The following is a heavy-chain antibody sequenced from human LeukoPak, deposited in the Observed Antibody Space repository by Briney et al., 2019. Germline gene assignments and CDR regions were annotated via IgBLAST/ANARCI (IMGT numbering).Heavy chain of an antibody. CDR2: ISSSGSTI. CDR3: ASGLGFLEWIGAFDI. Sequence: VGSLRLSCAASGFTFSDYYMSWIRQAPGKGLEWVSYISSSGSTIYYADSVKGRFTISRDNAKNSLYLQMNSLRAEDTAVYYCASGLGFLEWIGAFDIWGQGTMVTVSS. CDR1: GFTFSDYY. D-gene: IGHD3-3*02. V-gene: IGHV3-11*04. J-gene: IGHJ3*02.